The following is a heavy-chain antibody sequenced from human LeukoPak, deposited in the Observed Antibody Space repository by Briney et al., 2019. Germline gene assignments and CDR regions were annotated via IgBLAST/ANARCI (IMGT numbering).Heavy chain of an antibody. CDR3: ARGPGPYSSGYLGAFDI. CDR1: GFTFSSYG. CDR2: IWYDGSNK. Sequence: PGRSLRLSCAASGFTFSSYGMHWVRQAPGKGLEWVAVIWYDGSNKYYADSVKGRFTISRDNSKNTLYLQMNSLRAEDTAVYYCARGPGPYSSGYLGAFDIWGQGTMVTVSP. V-gene: IGHV3-33*01. D-gene: IGHD6-19*01. J-gene: IGHJ3*02.